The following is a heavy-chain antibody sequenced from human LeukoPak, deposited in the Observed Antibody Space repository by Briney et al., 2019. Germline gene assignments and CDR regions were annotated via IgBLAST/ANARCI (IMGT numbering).Heavy chain of an antibody. CDR1: GFSFSSYW. CDR3: ARNNGMDV. Sequence: GGSLRLSCAASGFSFSSYWMSWVRQAPGKGLEWVANIKRDGSEKFYVDSVKGRFTISKDNAKNSLYLQMNSLRAEDTALYHCARNNGMDVWGQGTTVIVSS. D-gene: IGHD2/OR15-2a*01. J-gene: IGHJ6*02. V-gene: IGHV3-7*03. CDR2: IKRDGSEK.